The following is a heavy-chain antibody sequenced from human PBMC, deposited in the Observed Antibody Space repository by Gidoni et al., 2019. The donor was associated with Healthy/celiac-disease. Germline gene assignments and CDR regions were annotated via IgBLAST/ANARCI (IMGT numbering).Heavy chain of an antibody. Sequence: QLQLQESGPGLVKPSETLSLTCTVSGGSISSSSYYWGWIRQPPGKGLEWIGSMYYSGRTYYNSSLKSRVTISVDTSKNQFSLKLTSVTAADTAVYYCASLGPSVGAGFDYWGQGTLVTVSS. J-gene: IGHJ4*02. CDR1: GGSISSSSYY. CDR3: ASLGPSVGAGFDY. D-gene: IGHD1-26*01. CDR2: MYYSGRT. V-gene: IGHV4-39*01.